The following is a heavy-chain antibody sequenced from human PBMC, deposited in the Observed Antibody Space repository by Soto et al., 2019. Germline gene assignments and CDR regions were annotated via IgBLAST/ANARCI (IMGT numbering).Heavy chain of an antibody. CDR1: GGTFSSYA. V-gene: IGHV1-69*01. D-gene: IGHD2-15*01. J-gene: IGHJ2*01. Sequence: QVQLVQSGAEVKKPGSSVKVSCKASGGTFSSYAISWVRQAPGQGLEWMGGIIPIFGTANYAQKFQGRVTITSDESTSTAYIDLSSLRSEDTAVYYCAREYPEGGNAEWYFDLWGRGTRVTVSS. CDR2: IIPIFGTA. CDR3: AREYPEGGNAEWYFDL.